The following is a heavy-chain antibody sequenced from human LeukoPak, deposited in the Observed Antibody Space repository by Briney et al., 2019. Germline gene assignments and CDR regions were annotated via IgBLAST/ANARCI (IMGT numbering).Heavy chain of an antibody. J-gene: IGHJ4*02. CDR3: AKMRGPLYASGWYYLDY. V-gene: IGHV1-2*02. CDR2: INPNSGAA. D-gene: IGHD6-19*01. Sequence: ASVKVSCKASTYTFTGYAMHWVRQAPGQGLEWMGWINPNSGAAQYAEKFQGRVTMTRDTSISTAYMELTRLTSVDTAVYYCAKMRGPLYASGWYYLDYWGQGTLVTVSS. CDR1: TYTFTGYA.